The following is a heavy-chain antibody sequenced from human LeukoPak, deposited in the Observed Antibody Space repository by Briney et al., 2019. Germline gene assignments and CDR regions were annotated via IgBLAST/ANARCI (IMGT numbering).Heavy chain of an antibody. V-gene: IGHV3-9*01. CDR3: AIGTWRSIRGQHYLFMDV. CDR1: GFCLDDHA. J-gene: IGHJ6*03. CDR2: ISWNSGSI. D-gene: IGHD2-2*01. Sequence: GGSLRLSCAASGFCLDDHAMQWVRQAPGKGLEWVSGISWNSGSIGYADSVKGRFTISRDNAKNSLALQMNSLRAEDTALYYCAIGTWRSIRGQHYLFMDVWGKGTTVTVSS.